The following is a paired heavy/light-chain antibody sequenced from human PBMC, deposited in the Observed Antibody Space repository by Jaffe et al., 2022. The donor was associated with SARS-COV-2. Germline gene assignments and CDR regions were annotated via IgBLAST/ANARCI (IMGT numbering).Heavy chain of an antibody. D-gene: IGHD2-15*01. Sequence: QITLKESGPTLVKPTQTLTLTCTFSGFSLSTSGVGVGWIRQPPGKALEWLALIYWDDDKRYSPSLKSRLTITKDTSKNQVVLTMTNMDPVDTATYYCAHRQGYCSGGSCYPEGGWEYWGQGTLVTVSS. J-gene: IGHJ4*02. CDR1: GFSLSTSGVG. V-gene: IGHV2-5*02. CDR3: AHRQGYCSGGSCYPEGGWEY. CDR2: IYWDDDK.
Light chain of an antibody. CDR3: LLYYGGSNWV. J-gene: IGLJ3*02. CDR2: STS. CDR1: TGAVTSGYY. V-gene: IGLV7-43*01. Sequence: QTVVTQEPSLTVSPGGTVTLTCASSTGAVTSGYYPNWFQQKPGQAPRALIYSTSNKHSWTPARFSGSLLGGKAALTLSGVQPEDEAEYYCLLYYGGSNWVFGGGTKLTVL.